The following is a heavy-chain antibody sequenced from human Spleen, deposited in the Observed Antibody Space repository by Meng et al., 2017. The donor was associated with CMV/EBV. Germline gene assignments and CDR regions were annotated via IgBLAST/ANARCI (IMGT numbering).Heavy chain of an antibody. CDR1: GFTFSSYW. Sequence: GGSLRLSCAASGFTFSSYWMHWVRQAPGKGLVWVSRISSDVTSTMYADFVKGRFTISRDNAKNTLYLQMNSLRVEDTAVYYCARDIVPGYYYGLDVRGQGTTVTVSS. D-gene: IGHD2-15*01. J-gene: IGHJ6*02. V-gene: IGHV3-74*03. CDR2: ISSDVTST. CDR3: ARDIVPGYYYGLDV.